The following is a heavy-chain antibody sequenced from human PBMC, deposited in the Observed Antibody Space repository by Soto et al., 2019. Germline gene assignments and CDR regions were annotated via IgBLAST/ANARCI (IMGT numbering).Heavy chain of an antibody. CDR3: VRSEATALDY. Sequence: SETLSLTCSVSGGSISSGDYYWSWIRQPPGKGLEWIGYIYYSGSTNYNPSLRSRVTISVDRSQNLFSLKLASVTAADTAVYYCVRSEATALDYWGQGTLVTVSS. CDR1: GGSISSGDYY. CDR2: IYYSGST. J-gene: IGHJ4*02. V-gene: IGHV4-61*08.